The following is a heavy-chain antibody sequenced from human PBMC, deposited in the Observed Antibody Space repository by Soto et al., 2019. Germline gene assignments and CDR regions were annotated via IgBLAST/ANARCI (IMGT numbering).Heavy chain of an antibody. CDR1: GLSFSRFW. CDR2: ITGDGAIT. D-gene: IGHD5-18*01. CDR3: ATLNSFGSDY. V-gene: IGHV3-74*01. Sequence: GGSLRLSCVASGLSFSRFWMHWVRRAPGRGLVWVSRITGDGAITTYADSVRGRFTISRDNAKSTVYLQMDSLRAEDTAVYYCATLNSFGSDYWGQGTPVTVSS. J-gene: IGHJ4*02.